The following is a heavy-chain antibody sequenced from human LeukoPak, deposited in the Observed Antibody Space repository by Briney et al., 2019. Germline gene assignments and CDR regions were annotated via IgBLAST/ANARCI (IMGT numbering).Heavy chain of an antibody. CDR2: INPYSGGT. J-gene: IGHJ5*02. Sequence: ASVKVSCKASGYTFTGYYIHWVRQAPGQGLEWLGWINPYSGGTNYAQKFQGRVTMTRDTSVSTAYMELSRLRSDDTAMYYCAGDRYYGDYIGWFDPWGQGTLVTVSS. V-gene: IGHV1-2*02. CDR3: AGDRYYGDYIGWFDP. D-gene: IGHD4-17*01. CDR1: GYTFTGYY.